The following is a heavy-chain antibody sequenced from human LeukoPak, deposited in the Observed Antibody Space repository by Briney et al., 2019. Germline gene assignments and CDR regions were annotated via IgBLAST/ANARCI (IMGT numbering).Heavy chain of an antibody. CDR3: ARGEYDSSGYYLGDNWFDP. CDR1: GYTFTSYG. J-gene: IGHJ5*02. Sequence: ASVKVSCKASGYTFTSYGISWVRQAPGQGLEWMGWISAYNGNTNYAQKLQGRVTMTTDTSTSTAYMELRSLRSDDTAVYYCARGEYDSSGYYLGDNWFDPWGQGTLVTDSS. CDR2: ISAYNGNT. V-gene: IGHV1-18*01. D-gene: IGHD3-22*01.